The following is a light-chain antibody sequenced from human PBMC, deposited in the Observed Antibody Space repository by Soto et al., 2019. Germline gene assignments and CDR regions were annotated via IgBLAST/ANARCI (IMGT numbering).Light chain of an antibody. CDR2: GAS. Sequence: EIVLTQSPATLSLSPGERATLSCRASQSVSSNLAWYQQKPGQAPRLLIYGASGRATGTPDRFSGGGSGTDFTLTISSLEPEDFAVYYCQQRSNWLSITFGQGTRLEIK. J-gene: IGKJ5*01. V-gene: IGKV3-11*01. CDR3: QQRSNWLSIT. CDR1: QSVSSN.